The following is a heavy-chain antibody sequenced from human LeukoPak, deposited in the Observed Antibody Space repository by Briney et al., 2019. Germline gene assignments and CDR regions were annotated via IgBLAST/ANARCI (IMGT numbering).Heavy chain of an antibody. D-gene: IGHD2-2*01. Sequence: PGESLKISCRGTGYSFNTYWIGWVRQMPGKGLEWMGIIYPGDSDTRYSPSFQGQVTMSADKSINTAYLQWSSLKASDTAMYYCARRQGCSSTSCPPDYWGQGTLVTVSS. J-gene: IGHJ4*02. CDR3: ARRQGCSSTSCPPDY. CDR2: IYPGDSDT. V-gene: IGHV5-51*01. CDR1: GYSFNTYW.